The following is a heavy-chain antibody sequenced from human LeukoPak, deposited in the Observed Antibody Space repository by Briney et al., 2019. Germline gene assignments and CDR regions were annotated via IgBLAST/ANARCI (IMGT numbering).Heavy chain of an antibody. J-gene: IGHJ6*02. CDR2: IYYSGST. CDR1: GGSIIGYY. Sequence: SETLSLTCTVSGGSIIGYYLSWIRQPPGKGLEWIGSIYYSGSTNYNPSLKSRVTISVETSKNQFSLKLCSVTAADTAVYYCARYANSPYYYYAMDVWGQGTAVTVSS. V-gene: IGHV4-59*12. D-gene: IGHD4/OR15-4a*01. CDR3: ARYANSPYYYYAMDV.